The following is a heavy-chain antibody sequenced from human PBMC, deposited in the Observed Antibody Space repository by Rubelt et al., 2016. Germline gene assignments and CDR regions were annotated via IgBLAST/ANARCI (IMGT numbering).Heavy chain of an antibody. D-gene: IGHD6-19*01. CDR2: IYTSGST. CDR1: GGSFSGYY. J-gene: IGHJ4*02. Sequence: QVQLQQWGAGLLKPSETLSLTCAVYGGSFSGYYWSWIRQPPGKGLEWIGRIYTSGSTNYNPSLKSRVTMSVDTSNNQFSLKLSSVTAADTAVYYCAREGQWLGLDYWGQGTLVTVSS. V-gene: IGHV4-59*10. CDR3: AREGQWLGLDY.